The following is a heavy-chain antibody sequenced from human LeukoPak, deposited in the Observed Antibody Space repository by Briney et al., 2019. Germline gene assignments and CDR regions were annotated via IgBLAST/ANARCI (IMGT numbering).Heavy chain of an antibody. J-gene: IGHJ4*02. CDR3: ARDRYGDYFFDY. D-gene: IGHD4-17*01. V-gene: IGHV3-7*01. CDR1: GFTFSSYW. CDR2: IKQDGSEK. Sequence: GGSLRLSCAASGFTFSSYWMSLVRQAPGKGLEWVANIKQDGSEKYYVDSVKGRFTISRDNAKNSLYLQMNSLRGEDTAVYYCARDRYGDYFFDYWGQGTLVTVSS.